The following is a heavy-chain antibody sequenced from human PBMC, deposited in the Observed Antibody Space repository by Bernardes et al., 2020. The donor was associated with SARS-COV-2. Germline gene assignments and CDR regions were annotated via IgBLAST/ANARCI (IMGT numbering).Heavy chain of an antibody. CDR2: VSTYDGHT. CDR1: GYTFTKYV. Sequence: SVKVSCKTSGYTFTKYVVSWLRQAPGQGLEWMGWVSTYDGHTNYSQTYQGRISMTTDSATSTAYMEVRSLTSDDTAVYYCVRDATDYAFQTLYYFDFWGQGTLVTVSS. CDR3: VRDATDYAFQTLYYFDF. J-gene: IGHJ4*02. V-gene: IGHV1-18*01. D-gene: IGHD4-17*01.